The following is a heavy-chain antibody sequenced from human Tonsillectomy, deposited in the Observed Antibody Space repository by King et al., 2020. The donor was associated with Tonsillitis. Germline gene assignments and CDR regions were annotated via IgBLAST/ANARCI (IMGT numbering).Heavy chain of an antibody. J-gene: IGHJ5*01. Sequence: QLQESGPGLVKPSQTLSLTCTVSGGSLSGGAYFWSWSRQHPGKGLEWIWSISASANTNYNPSLKSRLTISVDTSENQFSLKFASVTAADTAVYYCGRYEGGVFDSWGQGTLVTVSS. CDR1: GGSLSGGAYF. D-gene: IGHD2-15*01. CDR3: GRYEGGVFDS. CDR2: ISASANT. V-gene: IGHV4-31*03.